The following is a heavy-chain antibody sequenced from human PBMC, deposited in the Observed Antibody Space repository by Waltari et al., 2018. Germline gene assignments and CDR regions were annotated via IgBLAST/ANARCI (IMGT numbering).Heavy chain of an antibody. J-gene: IGHJ4*02. D-gene: IGHD1-1*01. Sequence: QVQLQQWGAGLLKPSETLSLTCAVYGGSFSGYYWSWIRQPPGTGLEWIGEINHSGSINYNPCLKSRVIISVDTSKTQFSLKLSSVTAADTAVYFCARPGAFVASRGNRFDYWGQGTLVTVSS. CDR3: ARPGAFVASRGNRFDY. V-gene: IGHV4-34*01. CDR2: INHSGSI. CDR1: GGSFSGYY.